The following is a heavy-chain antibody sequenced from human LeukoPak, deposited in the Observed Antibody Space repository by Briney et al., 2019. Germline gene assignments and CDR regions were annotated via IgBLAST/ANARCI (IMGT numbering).Heavy chain of an antibody. D-gene: IGHD6-6*01. V-gene: IGHV1-2*02. CDR3: ARLEYSSSSDNFDY. CDR2: INPNSGGT. J-gene: IGHJ4*02. CDR1: GYTFTGYY. Sequence: RASVKVSCKASGYTFTGYYMHWVRQAPGQGLEWMGWINPNSGGTNYAQKFQGRVTMTRDTSISTAYMELSRLRSDDTAVYYCARLEYSSSSDNFDYWGQGTLATVSS.